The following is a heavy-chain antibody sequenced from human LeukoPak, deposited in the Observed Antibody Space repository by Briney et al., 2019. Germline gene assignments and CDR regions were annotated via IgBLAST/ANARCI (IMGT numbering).Heavy chain of an antibody. CDR2: IWYDGSNT. V-gene: IGHV3-33*01. CDR1: GFTFSTYG. J-gene: IGHJ4*02. CDR3: ARGSGGSGCDY. Sequence: GRSLRLSCAASGFTFSTYGIHWVRQAPGKGLEWVANIWYDGSNTYYGDSVKGRFTISRDNSKNTVYLQMNSLRVEDTAMYYCARGSGGSGCDYWGQGTLVTVSS. D-gene: IGHD2-15*01.